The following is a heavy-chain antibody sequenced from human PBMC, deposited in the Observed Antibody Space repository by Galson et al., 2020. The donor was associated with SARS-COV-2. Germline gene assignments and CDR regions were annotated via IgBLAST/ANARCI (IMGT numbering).Heavy chain of an antibody. D-gene: IGHD3-16*02. V-gene: IGHV3-11*01. CDR1: GFTFSDYY. CDR2: ISSSGSNI. CDR3: ARELLITFGGIIEAVDY. J-gene: IGHJ4*02. Sequence: TGGPLRLSCAASGFTFSDYYMSWMRQAPGKGPEWVSYISSSGSNIYYADSVKGRFTISRDNAKNSLDLQMNSLRADDTAVYYCARELLITFGGIIEAVDYWGQGTLVTVSS.